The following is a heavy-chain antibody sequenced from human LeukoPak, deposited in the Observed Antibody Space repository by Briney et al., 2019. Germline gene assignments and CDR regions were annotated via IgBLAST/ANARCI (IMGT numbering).Heavy chain of an antibody. Sequence: GASVKVSCKASGYTFTSYDIHWVRQATGQGLEWMGRMNPNRGDTDYAQKFQGRVTITADESTSTAYMELSSLRSEDTAVYYCARSRGDYYDSSGYVYYFDYWGQGTLVTVSS. CDR2: MNPNRGDT. CDR3: ARSRGDYYDSSGYVYYFDY. J-gene: IGHJ4*02. D-gene: IGHD3-22*01. CDR1: GYTFTSYD. V-gene: IGHV1-8*01.